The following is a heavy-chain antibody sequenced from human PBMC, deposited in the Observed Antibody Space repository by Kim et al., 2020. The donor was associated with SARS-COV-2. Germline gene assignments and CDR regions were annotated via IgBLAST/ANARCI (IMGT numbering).Heavy chain of an antibody. D-gene: IGHD1-26*01. Sequence: SETLSLTCAVYGGSFSGYYWSWIRQPPGKGLEWIGEINHSGSTNYNPSLKSRVTISVDTSKNQFSLKLSSVTAADTAVYYCARGFSLISGSYYFDYWGQGTLVTVSS. CDR2: INHSGST. J-gene: IGHJ4*02. CDR1: GGSFSGYY. CDR3: ARGFSLISGSYYFDY. V-gene: IGHV4-34*01.